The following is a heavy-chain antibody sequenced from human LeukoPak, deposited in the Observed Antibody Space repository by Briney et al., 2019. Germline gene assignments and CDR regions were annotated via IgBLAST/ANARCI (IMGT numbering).Heavy chain of an antibody. D-gene: IGHD5-12*01. CDR3: VRDGGVSGYDLLDC. CDR2: INQDGSEE. Sequence: GGSLRLSCAASGFTFSNYWMTWVRQAPGKGLEWVAHINQDGSEEHYMDSVKARFTISRDNAKNALSVQMNSLRAEDTDVYYCVRDGGVSGYDLLDCWGQGTLVSVSS. J-gene: IGHJ4*02. CDR1: GFTFSNYW. V-gene: IGHV3-7*01.